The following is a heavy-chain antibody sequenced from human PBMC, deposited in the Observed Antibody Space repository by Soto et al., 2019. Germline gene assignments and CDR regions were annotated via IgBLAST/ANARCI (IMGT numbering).Heavy chain of an antibody. CDR3: ARGIVVVAATPVIAFDI. V-gene: IGHV4-34*01. CDR2: INHSGST. Sequence: QVQLQQWGAGLLKPSETLSLTCAVYGGSFSGYYWSWIRQPPGKGLEWIGEINHSGSTNYNPSLKRRVTRSVDTSKNQFSRKLSSVTAADTAVYYCARGIVVVAATPVIAFDIWGQGTMVTVSS. CDR1: GGSFSGYY. D-gene: IGHD2-15*01. J-gene: IGHJ3*02.